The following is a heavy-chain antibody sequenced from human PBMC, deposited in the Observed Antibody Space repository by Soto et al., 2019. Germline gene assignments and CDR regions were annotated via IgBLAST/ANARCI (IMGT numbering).Heavy chain of an antibody. CDR3: SRSRPTGRRDYYYYGMDV. J-gene: IGHJ6*02. CDR2: ISNDGSNQ. V-gene: IGHV3-30*03. D-gene: IGHD1-1*01. Sequence: PWWSLRLSCFVSVFPFSSFGMHWVRQAPGKGLEWVSSISNDGSNQHYADSVKGRFTISRDNSKNTVYLQLNSLRGEDTAVYYCSRSRPTGRRDYYYYGMDVWGQGTPVTVSS. CDR1: VFPFSSFG.